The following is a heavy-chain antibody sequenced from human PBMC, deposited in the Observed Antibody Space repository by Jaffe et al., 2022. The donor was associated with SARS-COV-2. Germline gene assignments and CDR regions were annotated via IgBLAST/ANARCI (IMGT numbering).Heavy chain of an antibody. Sequence: EVQLLESGGGLVQPGGSLRLSCAASGFTFSSYAMSWVRQAPGKGLEWVSAISGSGGSTYYADSVKGRFTISRDNSKNTLYLQMNSLRAEDTAVYYCAKDLVVTAIHSSFPDAFDIWGQGTMVTVSS. CDR1: GFTFSSYA. V-gene: IGHV3-23*01. CDR2: ISGSGGST. CDR3: AKDLVVTAIHSSFPDAFDI. J-gene: IGHJ3*02. D-gene: IGHD2-21*02.